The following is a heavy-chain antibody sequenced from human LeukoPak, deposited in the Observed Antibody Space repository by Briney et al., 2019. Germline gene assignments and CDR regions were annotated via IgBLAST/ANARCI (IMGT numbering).Heavy chain of an antibody. J-gene: IGHJ4*02. CDR1: GFTFSSYS. D-gene: IGHD3-16*01. V-gene: IGHV3-21*01. CDR2: ISSSSSYI. CDR3: ARGYDYVWGSYLLAPYYFDY. Sequence: PGGSLRLSCAASGFTFSSYSMNWVRQAPGKGLEWVSSISSSSSYIYYADSVKGRFTISRDNAKNSLYLQMNSLRAEDTAVYYCARGYDYVWGSYLLAPYYFDYWGQGTLVTVS.